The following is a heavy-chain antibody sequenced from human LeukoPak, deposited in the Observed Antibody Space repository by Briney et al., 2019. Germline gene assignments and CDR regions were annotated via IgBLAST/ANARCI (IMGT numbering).Heavy chain of an antibody. CDR2: IKPDGSET. CDR3: PTMVSVAGDS. CDR1: GFSFSTNW. D-gene: IGHD6-19*01. J-gene: IGHJ5*01. Sequence: PGGSLRLSCAGSGFSFSTNWMSWFRQAPGKGLEWVAHIKPDGSETYYVDFVKGRFTISRDNAWNSVHLQMYSLRPEDTAIYYCPTMVSVAGDSWGQGTLVTVSS. V-gene: IGHV3-7*01.